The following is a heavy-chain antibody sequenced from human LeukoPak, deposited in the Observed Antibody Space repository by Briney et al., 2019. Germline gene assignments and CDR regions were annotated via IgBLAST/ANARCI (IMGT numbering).Heavy chain of an antibody. Sequence: PSETLSLTCAVSGYSISSGYYWGWIRQPPGKGLEWIGSIYHSGSTYYNPSLKSRVTISVDTSKNQFSLKLSSVTAADTAVYYCATGPGELGRYYYYYYYMDVWGKGTTVTVSS. V-gene: IGHV4-38-2*01. D-gene: IGHD3-10*01. CDR2: IYHSGST. CDR1: GYSISSGYY. CDR3: ATGPGELGRYYYYYYYMDV. J-gene: IGHJ6*03.